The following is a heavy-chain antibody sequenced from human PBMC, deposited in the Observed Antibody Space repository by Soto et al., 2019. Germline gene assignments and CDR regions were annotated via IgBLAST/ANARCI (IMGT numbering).Heavy chain of an antibody. J-gene: IGHJ5*02. CDR3: ARARKNLSSGYYYDWFDP. CDR2: ISAYNGNT. Sequence: QVQLVQSGAEVKKPGASVKVSCKASGYTFTSYGISWVRQAPGQGLEWMGWISAYNGNTNYAQKLQGRVTMTTDTXTXTXXMELRSLRSDDTAVYYCARARKNLSSGYYYDWFDPWGQGTLVTVSS. CDR1: GYTFTSYG. V-gene: IGHV1-18*01. D-gene: IGHD3-22*01.